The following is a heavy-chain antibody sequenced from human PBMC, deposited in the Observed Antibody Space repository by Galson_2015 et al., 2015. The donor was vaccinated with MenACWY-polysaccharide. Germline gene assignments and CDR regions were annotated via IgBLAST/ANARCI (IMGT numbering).Heavy chain of an antibody. CDR2: IYNSGST. D-gene: IGHD3-10*01. V-gene: IGHV4-59*01. J-gene: IGHJ1*01. CDR1: GGSINAYY. Sequence: ETLSLTCSVSGGSINAYYLSWIRQPPGKGLEWIGYIYNSGSTNYNPSLESRVTISVDTSKNQFSLKLNSVTAADTAVYYCARVTSVIRGVISNWGQGTLVTVSS. CDR3: ARVTSVIRGVISN.